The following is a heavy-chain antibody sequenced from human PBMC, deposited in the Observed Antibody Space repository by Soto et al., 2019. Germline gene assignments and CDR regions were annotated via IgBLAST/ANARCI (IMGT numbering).Heavy chain of an antibody. CDR3: ASGYSSGWYYFDY. V-gene: IGHV3-7*01. D-gene: IGHD6-19*01. CDR1: GFTFSSYA. J-gene: IGHJ4*02. CDR2: IKQDGSEK. Sequence: GGSLRLSCAASGFTFSSYAMSWVRQAPGKGLEWVANIKQDGSEKYYVDSVKGRFTISRDNAKNSLYLQMNSLRAEDTAVYYCASGYSSGWYYFDYWGQGTLVTVSS.